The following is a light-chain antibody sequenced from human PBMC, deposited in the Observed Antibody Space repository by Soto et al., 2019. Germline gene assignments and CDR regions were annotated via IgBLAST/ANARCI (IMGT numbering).Light chain of an antibody. Sequence: EIVMTQSPATLSVSPGERATLSCRASQSVSSNLAWYQQKPGQAPRLLIYGASTRAPGIPDRFSGSGTGTEFALTISSLQSEDFAVYYCQQYNNWTPITFGQGTRLEIK. CDR2: GAS. CDR1: QSVSSN. CDR3: QQYNNWTPIT. V-gene: IGKV3-15*01. J-gene: IGKJ5*01.